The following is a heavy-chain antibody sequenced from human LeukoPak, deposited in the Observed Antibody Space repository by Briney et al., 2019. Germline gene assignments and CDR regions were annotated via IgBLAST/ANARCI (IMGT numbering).Heavy chain of an antibody. V-gene: IGHV4-4*07. Sequence: PSETLSLTCTVSGGSISSYYWSWIRQPAGKGLEWIGRIYTSGSTNYNPSFKSRVTMSVDTSKNQFSLKLSSVTAADTAVYYCARDFYYYGSGSYYNPLFDYWGQGTLVTVSS. J-gene: IGHJ4*02. CDR3: ARDFYYYGSGSYYNPLFDY. CDR2: IYTSGST. D-gene: IGHD3-10*01. CDR1: GGSISSYY.